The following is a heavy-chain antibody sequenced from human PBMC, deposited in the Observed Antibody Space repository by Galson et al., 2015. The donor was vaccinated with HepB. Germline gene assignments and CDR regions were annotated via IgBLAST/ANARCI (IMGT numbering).Heavy chain of an antibody. CDR2: ISSSSSYT. CDR3: ARGGYCSSTSCPPWVYYYYYGMDV. V-gene: IGHV3-11*06. J-gene: IGHJ6*02. Sequence: SLRLSCAASGFTFSDYYMSWIRQAPGKGLEWVSYISSSSSYTNYADSVKGRFTISRDNAKNSLYLQMNSLRAEDTAVCYCARGGYCSSTSCPPWVYYYYYGMDVWGQGTTVIVSS. CDR1: GFTFSDYY. D-gene: IGHD2-2*01.